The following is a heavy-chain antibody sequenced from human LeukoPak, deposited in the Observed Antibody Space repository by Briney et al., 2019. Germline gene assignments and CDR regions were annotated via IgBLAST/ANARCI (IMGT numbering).Heavy chain of an antibody. CDR2: IYYSGST. V-gene: IGHV4-59*12. D-gene: IGHD6-13*01. J-gene: IGHJ4*02. Sequence: SETLSLTCTVSGGSISSYYWSWIRQPPGKGLEWIGYIYYSGSTNYNPSLKSRVTISVDTSKNQFSLKLSSVTAADTAVYYCARGGGSSWYGDPFDYWGQGTLVTVSS. CDR3: ARGGGSSWYGDPFDY. CDR1: GGSISSYY.